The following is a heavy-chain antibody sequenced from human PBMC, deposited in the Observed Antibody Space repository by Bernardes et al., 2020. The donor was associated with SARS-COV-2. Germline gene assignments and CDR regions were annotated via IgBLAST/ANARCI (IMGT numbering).Heavy chain of an antibody. J-gene: IGHJ6*02. CDR1: GFTFSSYG. CDR3: ASSYGDYHYYYYGMDV. Sequence: GGSLRLSCAASGFTFSSYGMHWVRQAPGKGLEWVAVIWYDGSNKYYADSVKGRFTISRDNSKNTLYLQMNSLRAEDTAVYYCASSYGDYHYYYYGMDVWGQGTTVTVSS. CDR2: IWYDGSNK. D-gene: IGHD4-17*01. V-gene: IGHV3-33*08.